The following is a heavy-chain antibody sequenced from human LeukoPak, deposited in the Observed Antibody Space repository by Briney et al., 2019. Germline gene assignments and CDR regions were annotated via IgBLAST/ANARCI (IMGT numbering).Heavy chain of an antibody. D-gene: IGHD3-10*01. Sequence: GGSLRLSCAASGFTFSTYGMHWVRQAPGKGLEWVAVISYDGSNKYYADSVKGRFTFSRDNSKNTLYLQMNSLKTEDTAVYYCTTDRFPSWAYWGQGTLVTVSS. J-gene: IGHJ4*02. CDR1: GFTFSTYG. V-gene: IGHV3-30*03. CDR2: ISYDGSNK. CDR3: TTDRFPSWAY.